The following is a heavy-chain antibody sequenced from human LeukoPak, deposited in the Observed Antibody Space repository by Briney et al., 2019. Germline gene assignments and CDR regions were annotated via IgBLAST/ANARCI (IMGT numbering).Heavy chain of an antibody. CDR2: IIPIFGTA. V-gene: IGHV1-69*01. Sequence: SVKVSCEASGGTFSSYAISWVRQAPGQGLEWMGGIIPIFGTANYAQKFQGRVTITADESTSTAYMELSRLRSEDTAVYYCARDVGIAVAGRNWFDPWGQGTLVTVSS. CDR1: GGTFSSYA. J-gene: IGHJ5*02. D-gene: IGHD6-19*01. CDR3: ARDVGIAVAGRNWFDP.